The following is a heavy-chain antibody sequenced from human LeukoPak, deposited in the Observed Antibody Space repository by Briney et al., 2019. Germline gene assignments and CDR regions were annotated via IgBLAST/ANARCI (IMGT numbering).Heavy chain of an antibody. J-gene: IGHJ5*02. Sequence: ASVKVSCKASGYTFTSYGISWVRQAPGQGLEWMGWISAYNGNTNYAQKLQGRVTMTTDTSTSTAYMELRSLRSDDTAVYYCVRAGSYSNYRNWFDPWGQGTLVTVSS. V-gene: IGHV1-18*01. CDR1: GYTFTSYG. D-gene: IGHD4-11*01. CDR2: ISAYNGNT. CDR3: VRAGSYSNYRNWFDP.